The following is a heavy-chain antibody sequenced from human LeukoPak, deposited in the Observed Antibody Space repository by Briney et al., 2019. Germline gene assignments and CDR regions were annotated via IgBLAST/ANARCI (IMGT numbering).Heavy chain of an antibody. D-gene: IGHD5-12*01. J-gene: IGHJ4*02. Sequence: SETLSLTCAVSGGSISSGDYYWSWIRQPPGKGLEWIGYIYYSGSTYYNPSLKSRVTISVDTSKNQFSLKLSSVTAADTAVYYCARVRATGGYFDYWGQGTLVTVSS. CDR2: IYYSGST. CDR1: GGSISSGDYY. V-gene: IGHV4-30-4*01. CDR3: ARVRATGGYFDY.